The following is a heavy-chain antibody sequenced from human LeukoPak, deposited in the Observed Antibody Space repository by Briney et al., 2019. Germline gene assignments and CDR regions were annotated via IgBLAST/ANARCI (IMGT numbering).Heavy chain of an antibody. CDR3: AGFSSSWYPWSWFDP. Sequence: SETLSLTCTVSGGSISSYYWSWIRQPPGKGLEWIGYIYYSGSTNYNPSLKSRVTISVDTSKNQFSLKLSSVTAADTAVYYCAGFSSSWYPWSWFDPWGQGTLVTVSS. CDR2: IYYSGST. J-gene: IGHJ5*02. CDR1: GGSISSYY. D-gene: IGHD6-13*01. V-gene: IGHV4-59*08.